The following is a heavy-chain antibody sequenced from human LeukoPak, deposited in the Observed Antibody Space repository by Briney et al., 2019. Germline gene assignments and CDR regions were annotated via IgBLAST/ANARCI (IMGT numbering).Heavy chain of an antibody. CDR2: IHYSGKV. CDR1: GGSLRSSGHW. Sequence: SETLSLTCTVSGGSLRSSGHWWVWIRQPPGKGLEWIGSIHYSGKVYYNPPLKSRVTTSVDTSTDQFSLRLSSATAADTAIYYCARQSGDQSSAWYFDAWGQGTLVTVSS. D-gene: IGHD6-19*01. J-gene: IGHJ4*02. CDR3: ARQSGDQSSAWYFDA. V-gene: IGHV4-39*01.